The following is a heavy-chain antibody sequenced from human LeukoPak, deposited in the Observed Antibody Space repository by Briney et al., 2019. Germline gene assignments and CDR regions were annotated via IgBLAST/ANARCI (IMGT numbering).Heavy chain of an antibody. CDR2: VYGRDTST. CDR3: AKWGDYDVLTGYYDSDY. Sequence: WASLRLSCAASGFTFSNYAMSWVRQAPGKGLEWVSAVYGRDTSTYYTDSVKGRFTISRDNSKNTLYLQMNSLSAEDTAIYYCAKWGDYDVLTGYYDSDYWGQGTLVTVSS. J-gene: IGHJ4*02. D-gene: IGHD3-9*01. V-gene: IGHV3-23*01. CDR1: GFTFSNYA.